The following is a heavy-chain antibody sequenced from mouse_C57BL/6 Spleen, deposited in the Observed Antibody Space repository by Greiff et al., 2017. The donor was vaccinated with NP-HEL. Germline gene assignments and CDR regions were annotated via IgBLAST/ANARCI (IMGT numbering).Heavy chain of an antibody. V-gene: IGHV1-18*01. D-gene: IGHD2-4*01. CDR1: GYTFTDYN. Sequence: EVQLQQSGPELVKPGASVKIPCKASGYTFTDYNMDWVKQSHGKSLEWIGDINPNNGGTIYNQKFKGKATLTVDKSSSTAYMELRSLTSEDTAVYYCARFYYDYDVRDYAMDYWGQRTSVTVSS. CDR2: INPNNGGT. CDR3: ARFYYDYDVRDYAMDY. J-gene: IGHJ4*01.